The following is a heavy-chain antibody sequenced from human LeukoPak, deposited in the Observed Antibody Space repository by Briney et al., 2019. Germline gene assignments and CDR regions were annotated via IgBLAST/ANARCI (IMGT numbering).Heavy chain of an antibody. J-gene: IGHJ3*02. D-gene: IGHD3-3*01. Sequence: SETLSLTCTVSGYSISGSSYYWGWIRQPPGKGLEWIGSIYYSGSTYYNPSLKSRVTISVDTSKNQFSLKLSSVTAADTAVYYCARTSITIFGVVIEVGNAFDIWGQGTMVTVSS. CDR3: ARTSITIFGVVIEVGNAFDI. V-gene: IGHV4-39*01. CDR2: IYYSGST. CDR1: GYSISGSSYY.